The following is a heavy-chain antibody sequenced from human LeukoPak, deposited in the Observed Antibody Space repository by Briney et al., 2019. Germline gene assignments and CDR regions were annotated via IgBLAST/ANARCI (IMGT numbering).Heavy chain of an antibody. CDR3: AKDIGPGPFDSGDYFDY. CDR2: ICWNSGSI. D-gene: IGHD3-10*01. CDR1: GFTFDVYA. J-gene: IGHJ4*02. Sequence: PGRSLSLSCAPSGFTFDVYAMHCVPEAPGEGLECVSGICWNSGSIGYADSVKDRFTISRDNAKNTPYLQMNSLRAEDMALYYCAKDIGPGPFDSGDYFDYWGQGTLVTVSS. V-gene: IGHV3-9*03.